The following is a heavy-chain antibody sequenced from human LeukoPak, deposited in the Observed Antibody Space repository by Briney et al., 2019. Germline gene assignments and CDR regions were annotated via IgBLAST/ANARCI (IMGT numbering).Heavy chain of an antibody. D-gene: IGHD2-15*01. Sequence: PGGSLRLSCAASGFTFSSYAMHWVRQAPGKGLEWVAVISYDGSNKYYADSVKGRFTISRDNSKNTLYLQMNSLRAEDTAVYYCARDGYCSGGSCYSAVDYWGQGTLVTVSS. CDR3: ARDGYCSGGSCYSAVDY. CDR1: GFTFSSYA. CDR2: ISYDGSNK. J-gene: IGHJ4*02. V-gene: IGHV3-30-3*01.